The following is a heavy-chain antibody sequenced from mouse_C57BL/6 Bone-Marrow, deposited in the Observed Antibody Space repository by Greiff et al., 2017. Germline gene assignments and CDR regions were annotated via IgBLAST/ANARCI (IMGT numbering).Heavy chain of an antibody. Sequence: VQLQQSGAELVKPGASVKLSCKASGYTFPEYTIHWVKQRSGQGLEWIGWFYPGSGSIKYNEKFKDKATLTADKSSSTVYMELSRWTSEDAAVYFCARHEDRADDYDPWFAYWGQGTLVTVSA. V-gene: IGHV1-62-2*01. D-gene: IGHD2-4*01. CDR1: GYTFPEYT. J-gene: IGHJ3*01. CDR3: ARHEDRADDYDPWFAY. CDR2: FYPGSGSI.